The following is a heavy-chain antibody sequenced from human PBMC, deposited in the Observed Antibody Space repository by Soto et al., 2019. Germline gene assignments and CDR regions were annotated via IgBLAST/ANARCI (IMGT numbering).Heavy chain of an antibody. CDR3: ARAPADCSSTSCYCCGMDV. D-gene: IGHD2-2*01. Sequence: GGSLRLSCAASGFTFQNHWLSWVRQAPGKGLEWVAHIKEDGGETQYLDSVKGRFTISTAYMELSSLRSEDTAVYYCARAPADCSSTSCYCCGMDVWGQGTTVTVSS. CDR1: GFTFQNHW. V-gene: IGHV3-7*03. CDR2: IKEDGGET. J-gene: IGHJ6*02.